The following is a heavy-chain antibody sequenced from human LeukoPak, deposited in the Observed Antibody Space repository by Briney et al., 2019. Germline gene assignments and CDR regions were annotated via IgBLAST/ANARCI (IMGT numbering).Heavy chain of an antibody. D-gene: IGHD2-15*01. Sequence: PGRSLRLSCAASGFTFSSYGMHWVRQAPGKGLEWVALISYDGTNKYYADSVKGRFTVSRDNSKNTLYLLMNSLRGEDTAVYYCAKPQVVGATDYWYFDLWGRRTLVTVSS. CDR1: GFTFSSYG. CDR2: ISYDGTNK. J-gene: IGHJ2*01. V-gene: IGHV3-30*18. CDR3: AKPQVVGATDYWYFDL.